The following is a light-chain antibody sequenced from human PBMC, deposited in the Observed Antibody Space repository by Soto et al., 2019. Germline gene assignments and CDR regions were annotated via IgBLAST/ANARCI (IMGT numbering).Light chain of an antibody. CDR1: QSVSSN. Sequence: ETVMVQSPAPLSVSPGERATLSCRATQSVSSNLAWYQQKPGQPPRPIIYDISNRATGIAPRFRGSGSGTDFTLTISSVEPEDFAVYICQQRSNWPPTFGQGTRLGIK. J-gene: IGKJ5*01. CDR3: QQRSNWPPT. V-gene: IGKV3-11*01. CDR2: DIS.